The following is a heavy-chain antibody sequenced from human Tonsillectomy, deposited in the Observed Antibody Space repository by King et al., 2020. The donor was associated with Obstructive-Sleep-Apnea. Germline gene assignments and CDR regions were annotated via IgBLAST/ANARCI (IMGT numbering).Heavy chain of an antibody. CDR3: ARLESSGLVYYYYYGMDV. CDR1: GYSFTSYW. CDR2: IYPGDSDT. V-gene: IGHV5-51*01. D-gene: IGHD3-22*01. J-gene: IGHJ6*02. Sequence: AQLVQSGAEVKKPGESLKISCKGSGYSFTSYWIGWVRQMPGKGLEWMGIIYPGDSDTRYSPSFQGQVTISADKSISTAYLQWSSLKASDTAMYYCARLESSGLVYYYYYGMDVWGQGTTVTVSS.